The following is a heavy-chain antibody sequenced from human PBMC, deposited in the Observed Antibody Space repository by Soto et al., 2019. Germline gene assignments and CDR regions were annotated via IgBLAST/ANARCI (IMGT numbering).Heavy chain of an antibody. D-gene: IGHD6-6*01. CDR1: GFTFSSYG. Sequence: QVQLVESGGGVVQPGRSLRLSCAASGFTFSSYGMHWVRQAPGKGLEWVAVIWYDGSNNYYADSVKGRFTISRDNSKNTLYLQMNSLRAEDTAVYYCARDRGGWQLGRFDYWGQGTLVTVSS. CDR2: IWYDGSNN. CDR3: ARDRGGWQLGRFDY. J-gene: IGHJ4*02. V-gene: IGHV3-33*01.